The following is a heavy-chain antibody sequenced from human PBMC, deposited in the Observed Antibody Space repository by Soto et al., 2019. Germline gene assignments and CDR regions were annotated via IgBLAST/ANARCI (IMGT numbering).Heavy chain of an antibody. V-gene: IGHV3-23*01. CDR2: IFGSGAPT. CDR1: GYTFSNYA. Sequence: EVQLLESGGGLVQPGGSLRLSCAASGYTFSNYAMSWVRQAPGKGLQWVSTIFGSGAPTHYADSVKGRFAISRDNSNNTLCLQMNRLKDEDTAVYYCTREASTWGFAFDLWGQGTRVAVSS. D-gene: IGHD3-16*01. J-gene: IGHJ3*01. CDR3: TREASTWGFAFDL.